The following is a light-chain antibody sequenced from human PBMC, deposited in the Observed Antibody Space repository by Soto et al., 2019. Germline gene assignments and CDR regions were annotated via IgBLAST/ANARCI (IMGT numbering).Light chain of an antibody. V-gene: IGKV3-15*01. J-gene: IGKJ1*01. CDR1: QSISDT. Sequence: EIVMTQSPAALSVSPGERATLSCRASQSISDTLAWYQQKPGQAPRLLIRGASTRAPGFPARFSGSGSGTDFTLTISSLQSEDFAVYYCQQYNNWPWTFGQGTKVDIK. CDR2: GAS. CDR3: QQYNNWPWT.